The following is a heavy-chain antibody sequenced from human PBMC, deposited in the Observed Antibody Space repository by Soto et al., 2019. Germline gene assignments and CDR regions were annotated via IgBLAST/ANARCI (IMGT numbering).Heavy chain of an antibody. Sequence: GGSLRLSCAASGFTFSSYGMHWVRQAPGKGLEWVAAIWYDGSNKYYADSVKGRFTISRDNSKNTLYLQMNSLRAEDTAVYYCARMDCSSTSCYARAPDLYYYGMDVWGQGTTVTVSS. J-gene: IGHJ6*02. D-gene: IGHD2-2*01. CDR1: GFTFSSYG. V-gene: IGHV3-33*01. CDR2: IWYDGSNK. CDR3: ARMDCSSTSCYARAPDLYYYGMDV.